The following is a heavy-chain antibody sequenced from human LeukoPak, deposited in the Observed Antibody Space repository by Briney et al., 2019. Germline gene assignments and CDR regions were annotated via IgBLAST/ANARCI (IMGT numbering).Heavy chain of an antibody. CDR1: GFTFSSYS. J-gene: IGHJ4*02. CDR2: ISSSSSYI. Sequence: GGSLRLSCAASGFTFSSYSMNWVRQAPGKGLEWVSSISSSSSYIYYADSVKGRFTISRDNAKNSLYLQMNSLRAEDTAVYYCARPITIFGVVQYYFDYWGQGTLVTVSS. D-gene: IGHD3-3*01. CDR3: ARPITIFGVVQYYFDY. V-gene: IGHV3-21*01.